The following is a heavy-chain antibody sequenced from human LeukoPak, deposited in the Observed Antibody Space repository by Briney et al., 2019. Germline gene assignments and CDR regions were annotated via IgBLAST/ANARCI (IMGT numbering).Heavy chain of an antibody. CDR3: ARRLERRSPFDY. J-gene: IGHJ4*02. Sequence: PSETLSLTCTVSGGPISSYYWSWIRQPPGKGLEWIGYIYYSGSTNYNPSLKSRVTISVDTSKNQFSLKLSSVTAADTAVYYCARRLERRSPFDYWGQGTLVTVSP. D-gene: IGHD1-1*01. CDR1: GGPISSYY. CDR2: IYYSGST. V-gene: IGHV4-59*01.